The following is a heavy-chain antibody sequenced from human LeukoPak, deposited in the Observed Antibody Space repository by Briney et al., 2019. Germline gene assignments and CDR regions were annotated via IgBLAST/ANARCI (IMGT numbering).Heavy chain of an antibody. J-gene: IGHJ4*02. CDR2: ISSSGGST. V-gene: IGHV3-23*01. Sequence: GGSLRLSCAASGFTFSSYAMTWVRRAPGEGLEWVSAISSSGGSTYYADSVKGRFTISRDNSENTLYLQMNSLRAEDTAVYYCAKDRAQRGNYYDTSGLRFDYWGQGTLVTVSS. CDR3: AKDRAQRGNYYDTSGLRFDY. D-gene: IGHD3-22*01. CDR1: GFTFSSYA.